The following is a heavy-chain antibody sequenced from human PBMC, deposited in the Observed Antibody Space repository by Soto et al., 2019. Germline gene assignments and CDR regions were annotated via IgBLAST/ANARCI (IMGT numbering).Heavy chain of an antibody. V-gene: IGHV4-34*01. CDR2: INHSGST. CDR3: ARGPPRYYYDSSGHWDFQH. J-gene: IGHJ1*01. D-gene: IGHD3-22*01. CDR1: DGSFSGYY. Sequence: SETLSLTCAVYDGSFSGYYWSCIRQPPGKGLEWIGEINHSGSTNYNPSLKSRVTISVDTSKNQFSLKLSSVTAADTAVYYCARGPPRYYYDSSGHWDFQHWGQGTLVTVSS.